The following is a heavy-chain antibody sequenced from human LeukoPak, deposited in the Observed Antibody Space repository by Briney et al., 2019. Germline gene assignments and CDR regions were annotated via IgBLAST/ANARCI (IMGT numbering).Heavy chain of an antibody. V-gene: IGHV3-66*01. CDR2: IYSGGST. CDR3: ARDLGIAAAGYFDY. CDR1: GFTFSSYG. J-gene: IGHJ4*02. D-gene: IGHD6-13*01. Sequence: PGGSLRLSCAASGFTFSSYGMSWVRQAPGKGLEWVSVIYSGGSTYYADSVKGRFTISRDNSKNTLYLQVNSLRAEDTAVYYCARDLGIAAAGYFDYWGQGTLVTVSS.